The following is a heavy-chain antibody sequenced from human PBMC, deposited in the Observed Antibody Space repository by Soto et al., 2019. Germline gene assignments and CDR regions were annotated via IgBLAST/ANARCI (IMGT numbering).Heavy chain of an antibody. J-gene: IGHJ3*02. CDR1: GSTFSSYD. CDR3: VRGPSHCACDI. CDR2: ISPDWNNA. Sequence: QVQLVESGGDVVQPGRSLRLSCAASGSTFSSYDIHWVRQAPGKGLARVSHISPDWNNAYYPDSVKGRFTISSDNARNTVYRPIISLRPEDTAVYHCVRGPSHCACDIWVQSTLVTVSS. V-gene: IGHV3-30-3*01.